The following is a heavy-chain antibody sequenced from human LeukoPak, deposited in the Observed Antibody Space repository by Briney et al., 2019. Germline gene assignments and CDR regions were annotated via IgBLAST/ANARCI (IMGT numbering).Heavy chain of an antibody. CDR1: GYTFTSYG. J-gene: IGHJ4*02. D-gene: IGHD1-26*01. CDR3: ARNHPSVGATTLDY. CDR2: ISAYNGNT. V-gene: IGHV1-18*01. Sequence: VQVSCKASGYTFTSYGISWVRQAPGQGLEWMGWISAYNGNTNYAQKLQGRVTMTTDTSTSTAYMELRSLRSDDTAVYYCARNHPSVGATTLDYWGQGTLVTVSS.